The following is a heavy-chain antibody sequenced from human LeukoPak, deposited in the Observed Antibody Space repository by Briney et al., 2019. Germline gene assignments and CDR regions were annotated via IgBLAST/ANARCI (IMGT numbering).Heavy chain of an antibody. V-gene: IGHV4-61*02. J-gene: IGHJ6*03. D-gene: IGHD3-22*01. CDR3: ARERYYYDSSGENYYYYYMDV. CDR1: GGSISSGSYY. Sequence: SQTLSLTCTVSGGSISSGSYYWSWTRQPAGKGLEWIGRIYTSGSTNYNPSLKSRVTISVDTSKNQFSLKLSSVTAADTAVYYCARERYYYDSSGENYYYYYMDVWGKGTTVTVSS. CDR2: IYTSGST.